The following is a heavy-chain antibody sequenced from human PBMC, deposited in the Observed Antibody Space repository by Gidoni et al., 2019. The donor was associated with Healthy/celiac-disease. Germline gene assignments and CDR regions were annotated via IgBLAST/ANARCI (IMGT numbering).Heavy chain of an antibody. Sequence: EVQLLESGGGLVQPGGSLRLSCAASGFTFSSYAMSWVRQAPGKGLEWVSAISGSGGSTYYADSVKGRFTISRDNSKNTLYLQMNSLRAEDTAVYYCAKDSYYDFWSGYDLLWDWGQGTLVTVSS. J-gene: IGHJ4*02. CDR3: AKDSYYDFWSGYDLLWD. CDR2: ISGSGGST. CDR1: GFTFSSYA. V-gene: IGHV3-23*01. D-gene: IGHD3-3*01.